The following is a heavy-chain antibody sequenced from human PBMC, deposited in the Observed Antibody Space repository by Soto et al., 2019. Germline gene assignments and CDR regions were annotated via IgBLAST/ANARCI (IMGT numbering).Heavy chain of an antibody. V-gene: IGHV4-31*03. J-gene: IGHJ5*02. Sequence: SETLSLTCTVSGGSISSGGYYWSWIRQHPGKGLEWIGYIYYSGSTYYNPSLKSRVTISVDTSKNQFSLKLSSVTAAETAVYYCARDNRSEYGGNSILSPTPIALGESAPKGKIGWFDPWGQGTLVTVSS. CDR1: GGSISSGGYY. CDR3: ARDNRSEYGGNSILSPTPIALGESAPKGKIGWFDP. CDR2: IYYSGST. D-gene: IGHD3-16*01.